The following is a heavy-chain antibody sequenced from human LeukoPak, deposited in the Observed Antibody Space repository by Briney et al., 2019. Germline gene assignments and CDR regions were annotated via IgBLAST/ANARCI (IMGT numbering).Heavy chain of an antibody. CDR1: GSRFTSYW. CDR2: IYPGDCDT. V-gene: IGHV5-51*01. D-gene: IGHD6-19*01. J-gene: IGHJ4*02. Sequence: GESLKISCKGSGSRFTSYWIGWVRQMHGKGREGMGIIYPGDCDTRKSPSFQGQVTISADKSISTAYLQWSSLKASDTAMYYCARQVAGTTLQWGQGTLVTVSS. CDR3: ARQVAGTTLQ.